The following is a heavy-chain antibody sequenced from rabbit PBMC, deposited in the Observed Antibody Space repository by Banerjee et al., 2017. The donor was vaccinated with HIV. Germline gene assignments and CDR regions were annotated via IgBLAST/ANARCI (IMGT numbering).Heavy chain of an antibody. Sequence: QEQLEESGGDLVKPEGSLTLTCTASGFSFSSSYWICWVRQAPGKGLEWIACIDAGSTGTTYYASWAKGRFTISKTSSTTVTLQMTSLTAADTTTYFCARDFDLWGQGTLVTVS. V-gene: IGHV1S45*01. CDR1: GFSFSSSYW. CDR2: IDAGSTGTT. J-gene: IGHJ4*01. CDR3: ARDFDL.